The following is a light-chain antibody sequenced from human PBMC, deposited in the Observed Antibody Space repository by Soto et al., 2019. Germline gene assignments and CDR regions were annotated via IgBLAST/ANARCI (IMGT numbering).Light chain of an antibody. CDR1: QSVFYSSNNKNF. CDR2: WAS. J-gene: IGKJ5*01. Sequence: DIVMTQSPDSLAVSLGGRATINCKSSQSVFYSSNNKNFLAWYQQKSGHPPKLLIYWASTRESGVPDRFSGSGSRTDFSLTISSFQAEDAAVYYCQQYSTTPTFGQGTRLEIK. V-gene: IGKV4-1*01. CDR3: QQYSTTPT.